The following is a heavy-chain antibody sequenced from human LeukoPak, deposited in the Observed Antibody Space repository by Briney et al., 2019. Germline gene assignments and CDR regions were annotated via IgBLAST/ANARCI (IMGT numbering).Heavy chain of an antibody. CDR1: GYTFTSYA. D-gene: IGHD3-10*01. CDR2: INAGNGNT. Sequence: GASVKVSCKASGYTFTSYAMHWVRQTPGQRLEWMGWINAGNGNTKYSQKFQGRVTITRDTSASTAYMELSSLRSEDTAVYYCARDGMAGSVGWWFDPWGQGTLVTVSS. CDR3: ARDGMAGSVGWWFDP. V-gene: IGHV1-3*01. J-gene: IGHJ5*02.